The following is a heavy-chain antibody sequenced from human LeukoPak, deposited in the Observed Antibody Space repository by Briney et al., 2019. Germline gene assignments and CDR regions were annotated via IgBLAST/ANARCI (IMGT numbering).Heavy chain of an antibody. D-gene: IGHD5-12*01. CDR1: GGSINSSSYY. J-gene: IGHJ4*02. V-gene: IGHV4-39*01. CDR2: IYYSGST. Sequence: SETLSLTCIVTGGSINSSSYYWGWIRQPPGKGLEYIGTIYYSGSTYYNPSLKSRVTISIDTSKNQFSLKLSSVTAADTAVYYCARLGYSGYDNYFDYWGQGTRVTVSS. CDR3: ARLGYSGYDNYFDY.